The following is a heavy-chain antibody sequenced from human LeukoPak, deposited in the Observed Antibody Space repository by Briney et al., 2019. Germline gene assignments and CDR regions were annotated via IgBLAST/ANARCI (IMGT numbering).Heavy chain of an antibody. D-gene: IGHD6-19*01. CDR2: VNSDRRSV. CDR3: TRERNNGWDS. CDR1: GFTVSNYW. Sequence: GGSLRLSCAASGFTVSNYWMHWVRQAQGEGLVWVSRVNSDRRSVAYADSVQGRFTISTDNTKNTVYLQMDSLRAEDTAVYYCTRERNNGWDSWGQGTLVSVSS. J-gene: IGHJ4*02. V-gene: IGHV3-74*01.